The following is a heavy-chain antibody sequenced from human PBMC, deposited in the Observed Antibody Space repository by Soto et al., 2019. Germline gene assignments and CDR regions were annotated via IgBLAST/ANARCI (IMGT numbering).Heavy chain of an antibody. Sequence: SETLSLTCTVSGGSTSSGDYYWSWIRQPPGKGLGWIGYIYYSGSTYYNPSLKSRVTISVDTSKNQLSLKLSSVTAADTAVYYCAREVITIFGVVINGIHDAFDIWGQGTMVTVSS. V-gene: IGHV4-30-4*01. CDR3: AREVITIFGVVINGIHDAFDI. CDR1: GGSTSSGDYY. J-gene: IGHJ3*02. D-gene: IGHD3-3*01. CDR2: IYYSGST.